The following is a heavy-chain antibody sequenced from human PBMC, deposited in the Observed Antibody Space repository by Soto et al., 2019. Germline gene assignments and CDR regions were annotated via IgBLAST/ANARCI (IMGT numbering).Heavy chain of an antibody. CDR2: ISAYNGNT. CDR3: ARDFPMVRGVRDYYYYGMDV. CDR1: GYTFTSYG. J-gene: IGHJ6*02. V-gene: IGHV1-18*04. D-gene: IGHD3-10*01. Sequence: GASVKVSCKASGYTFTSYGISWVRQAPGQGLEWMGWISAYNGNTNYAQKLQGRVTMTTDTSTSTAYMELRSLRSDDTAVYYCARDFPMVRGVRDYYYYGMDVWGQGTTVTVSS.